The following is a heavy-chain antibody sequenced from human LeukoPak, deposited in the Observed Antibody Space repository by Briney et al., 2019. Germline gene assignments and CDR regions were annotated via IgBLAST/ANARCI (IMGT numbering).Heavy chain of an antibody. J-gene: IGHJ4*02. CDR1: GYTFTGYY. CDR2: ISAYNGNT. V-gene: IGHV1-18*04. CDR3: ARDELPAASSIDY. D-gene: IGHD2-2*01. Sequence: ASVKVSCKASGYTFTGYYMHWVRQAPGQGLEWMGWISAYNGNTNYAQKLQGRVTMTTDTSTSTAYMELRSLRSDDTAVYYCARDELPAASSIDYWGQGTLVTVSS.